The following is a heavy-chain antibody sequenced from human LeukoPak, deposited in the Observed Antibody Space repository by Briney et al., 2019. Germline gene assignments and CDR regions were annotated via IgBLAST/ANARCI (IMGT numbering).Heavy chain of an antibody. V-gene: IGHV1-24*01. CDR3: ATRKYVLRFLVEGTPFDI. D-gene: IGHD3-3*01. CDR1: GYTLTELS. Sequence: ASVKVSCKVSGYTLTELSMHWVRQAPGKGLEWMGGFDPEDGETIYAQKFQGRVTMTEDTSTDTAYMELSSLRSEDAAVYYCATRKYVLRFLVEGTPFDIWGQGTMVTVSS. CDR2: FDPEDGET. J-gene: IGHJ3*02.